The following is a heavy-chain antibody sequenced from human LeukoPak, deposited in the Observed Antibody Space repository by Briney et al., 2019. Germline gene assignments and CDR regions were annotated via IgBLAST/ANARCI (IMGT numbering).Heavy chain of an antibody. V-gene: IGHV1-69*13. CDR1: GGTFSSYA. CDR2: IIPIFGTA. J-gene: IGHJ6*02. CDR3: ATGNIVVVPAAIHDYYYGMDV. Sequence: ASVKVSCKASGGTFSSYAISWVRQAPGQGLEWMGGIIPIFGTANYAQKFQGRVTITADESTSTAYMELSSLRSEDTAVYYCATGNIVVVPAAIHDYYYGMDVWGQGTTVTVSS. D-gene: IGHD2-2*01.